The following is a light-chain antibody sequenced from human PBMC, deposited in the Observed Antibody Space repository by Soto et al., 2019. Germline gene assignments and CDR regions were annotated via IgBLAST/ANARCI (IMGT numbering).Light chain of an antibody. Sequence: EIGMTQSPATLSVSTGERATLSCRASQSVSRDLAWYQQQPGQAPRLLISGASTRATGIPARFSGSGSGTEFTLTISSLQSEDFAVYYCQQYNDWPRTFGPGTKVDIK. J-gene: IGKJ3*01. CDR3: QQYNDWPRT. CDR1: QSVSRD. CDR2: GAS. V-gene: IGKV3-15*01.